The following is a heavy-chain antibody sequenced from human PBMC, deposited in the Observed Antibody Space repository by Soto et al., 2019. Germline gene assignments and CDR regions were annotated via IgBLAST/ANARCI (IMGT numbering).Heavy chain of an antibody. CDR1: GFTFRSYV. J-gene: IGHJ4*02. Sequence: QVQLVESGGGVVQPGTSLRLSCVGSGFTFRSYVIHWVRQAPGKGLEWVELTSYDGGNNFYGDSVKGRFTISRDNSRNTVELQMDSLRLEHTTLYYCARWGTTGGLNVWGQGTLVSVSS. D-gene: IGHD3-16*01. CDR3: ARWGTTGGLNV. V-gene: IGHV3-33*05. CDR2: TSYDGGNN.